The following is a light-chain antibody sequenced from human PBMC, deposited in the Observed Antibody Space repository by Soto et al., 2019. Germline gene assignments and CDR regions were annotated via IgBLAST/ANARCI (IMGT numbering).Light chain of an antibody. CDR1: SSNIGAGYD. Sequence: QSVLTQPPSVSGAPGQRVTISCTGSSSNIGAGYDVHWYQQLPGTAPKLLIYGNSNRPSGVPDRFSGSKSGTSASLAITGLQAEDEADYYCQSYDSSSSGWVFGGGTMLTVL. CDR3: QSYDSSSSGWV. J-gene: IGLJ3*02. CDR2: GNS. V-gene: IGLV1-40*01.